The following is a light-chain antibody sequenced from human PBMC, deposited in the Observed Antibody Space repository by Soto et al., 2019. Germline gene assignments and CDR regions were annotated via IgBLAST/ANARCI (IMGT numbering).Light chain of an antibody. CDR1: QSVSVN. CDR2: GVS. Sequence: EIVLTQSPATLSLSPGERATLSCRASQSVSVNLAWYQQKPGQAPRLLIYGVSTRATGIPARFSGSESGTEFTLTISSLQSEDFAVYHCQQYNDWPFTFGPGTKVDIK. V-gene: IGKV3-15*01. CDR3: QQYNDWPFT. J-gene: IGKJ3*01.